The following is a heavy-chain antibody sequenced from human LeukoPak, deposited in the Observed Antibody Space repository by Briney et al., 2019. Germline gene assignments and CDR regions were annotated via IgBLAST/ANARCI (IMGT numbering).Heavy chain of an antibody. CDR2: ISYDGSNK. CDR3: AKAGYSSGWYFDY. CDR1: GFTFSSYG. D-gene: IGHD6-19*01. J-gene: IGHJ4*02. V-gene: IGHV3-30*18. Sequence: GGSLRLSCAASGFTFSSYGMPWVRQAPGKGLEWVAVISYDGSNKYYADSVKGRFTISRDNSKNTLYLQMNSLRAEDTAVYYCAKAGYSSGWYFDYWGQGTLVTVSS.